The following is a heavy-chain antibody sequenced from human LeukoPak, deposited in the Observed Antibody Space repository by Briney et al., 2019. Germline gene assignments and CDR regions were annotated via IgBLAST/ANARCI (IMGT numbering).Heavy chain of an antibody. CDR3: ARSPDGVDY. D-gene: IGHD3-10*01. V-gene: IGHV3-74*01. CDR1: GLTFSSHW. Sequence: GGSLRLSCAASGLTFSSHWMHWVRQAPGKGLVWVSRITNDGSSTTYADSVKGRFTISRDNAKNSLYLQINNLRAEDTAVYYCARSPDGVDYWGQGTLVTVSS. J-gene: IGHJ4*02. CDR2: ITNDGSST.